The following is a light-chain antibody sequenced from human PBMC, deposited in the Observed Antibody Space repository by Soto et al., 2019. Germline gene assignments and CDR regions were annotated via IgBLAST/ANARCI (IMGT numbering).Light chain of an antibody. CDR1: SSDIGRYDY. CDR2: DVS. CDR3: CSYAGRYSYV. J-gene: IGLJ1*01. V-gene: IGLV2-11*01. Sequence: QSALTQPRAVSGSPGQSVTVSCTGTSSDIGRYDYVSWYQQHPDKAPKLMIFDVSERPSGVPGRFSGSKSGKTASLTISGLQADDEADYYCCSYAGRYSYVFGTGTKLTVL.